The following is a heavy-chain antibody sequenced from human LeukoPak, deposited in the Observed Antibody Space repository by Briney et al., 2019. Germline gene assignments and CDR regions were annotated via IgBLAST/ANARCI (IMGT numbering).Heavy chain of an antibody. D-gene: IGHD6-19*01. CDR1: GFTFSSYG. CDR3: AKDGASVAGSAFDY. J-gene: IGHJ4*02. V-gene: IGHV3-30*18. CDR2: ISYDGSNK. Sequence: GGSLRLSCAASGFTFSSYGMHWVRHAPGKGLEWVAVISYDGSNKYYADSVKGRFTISRDNSKNTLYLQMNSLRAEDTAVYYCAKDGASVAGSAFDYWGQGTLVTVSS.